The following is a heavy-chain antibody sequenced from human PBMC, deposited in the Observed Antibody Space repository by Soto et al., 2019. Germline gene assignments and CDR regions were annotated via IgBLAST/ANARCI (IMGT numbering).Heavy chain of an antibody. D-gene: IGHD5-12*01. J-gene: IGHJ4*02. V-gene: IGHV1-69*12. CDR1: GGTFGSYV. CDR2: IIPMFGRP. Sequence: QVQLVQSGAEVKKPGSSVKVSCKASGGTFGSYVFNWVRQAPGQGLEWMGGIIPMFGRPNYAQKFQGRVTITADESTSTAYMELSSLRSEDTAVFYCARDLGSGYDPGDYWGQGTLVTVSS. CDR3: ARDLGSGYDPGDY.